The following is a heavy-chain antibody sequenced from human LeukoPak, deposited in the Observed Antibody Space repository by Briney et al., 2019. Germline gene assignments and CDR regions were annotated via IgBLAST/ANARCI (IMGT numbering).Heavy chain of an antibody. CDR1: GFTFTSSA. Sequence: SVKVSCKASGFTFTSSAVQWVRQARGQRLEWIGWIVVGSGNTNYAQKFQERVTITRDMSTSTAYMELSSLRSEDTAVYYCAADSVFEGAFDIWGQGTMVTVSS. D-gene: IGHD2-21*01. J-gene: IGHJ3*02. CDR2: IVVGSGNT. CDR3: AADSVFEGAFDI. V-gene: IGHV1-58*01.